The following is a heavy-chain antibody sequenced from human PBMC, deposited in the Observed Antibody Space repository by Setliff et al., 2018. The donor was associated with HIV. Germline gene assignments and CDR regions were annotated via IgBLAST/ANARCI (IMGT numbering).Heavy chain of an antibody. D-gene: IGHD3-22*01. CDR2: IHYTGNT. V-gene: IGHV4-61*08. J-gene: IGHJ3*02. CDR3: ARHWNYDTGLDPFNI. Sequence: SETLSLTCAVSGGSVDSRDYYWSWIRQPPGKGLEWIGFIHYTGNTNYNPSLKSRVTMSTDTSKNQLSLKLNSVTAADTAVYHCARHWNYDTGLDPFNIWGQGTMVTVSS. CDR1: GGSVDSRDYY.